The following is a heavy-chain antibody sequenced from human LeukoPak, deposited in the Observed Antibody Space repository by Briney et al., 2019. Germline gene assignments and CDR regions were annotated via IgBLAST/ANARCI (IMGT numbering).Heavy chain of an antibody. Sequence: GGSLRLSCAASGFTFSSYAMHSARQAPGKGLEWVAVISYDGSNKYYADSVKSRFTISRDNSKNTLYLQMNSLRAEDTAVYYCARVPYWGQGTLVTVSS. CDR2: ISYDGSNK. CDR3: ARVPY. V-gene: IGHV3-30*04. CDR1: GFTFSSYA. J-gene: IGHJ4*02.